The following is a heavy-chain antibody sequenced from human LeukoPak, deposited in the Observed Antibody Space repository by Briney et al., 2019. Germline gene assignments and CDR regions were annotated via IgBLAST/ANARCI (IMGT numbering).Heavy chain of an antibody. V-gene: IGHV4-38-2*02. CDR1: GYSISSGYY. D-gene: IGHD2-15*01. CDR3: ARARLPGRLSNWFDP. Sequence: SETLSLTCTVSGYSISSGYYWGWIRQPPGKGLEWIGSIYHSGSTYYNPSLKSRVTISVDTSKNQFSLKLSSVTAADTAVYYCARARLPGRLSNWFDPWGQGTLVTVSS. J-gene: IGHJ5*02. CDR2: IYHSGST.